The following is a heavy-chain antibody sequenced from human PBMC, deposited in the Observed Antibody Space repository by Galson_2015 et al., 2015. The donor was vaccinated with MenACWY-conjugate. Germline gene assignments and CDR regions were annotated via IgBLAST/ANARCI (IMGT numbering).Heavy chain of an antibody. CDR2: IKSSDGIT. D-gene: IGHD2/OR15-2a*01. V-gene: IGHV1-46*01. CDR1: GDTFINNY. Sequence: SVKVSCKASGDTFINNYMHWVRLAPGQGLEWMGRIKSSDGITNYAQKFQGRVTMTRDTSTSTVYMELSSLRSEDTAVYYCARGFYDRHFDYRGQGSLLIVSS. J-gene: IGHJ4*02. CDR3: ARGFYDRHFDY.